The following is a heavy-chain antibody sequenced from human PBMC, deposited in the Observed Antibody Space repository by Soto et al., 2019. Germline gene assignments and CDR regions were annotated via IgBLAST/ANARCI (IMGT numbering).Heavy chain of an antibody. V-gene: IGHV3-49*03. CDR1: GFTFGDYA. J-gene: IGHJ4*02. CDR2: IRSKAYGGTT. CDR3: TRGYTVTTSGFDY. D-gene: IGHD4-17*01. Sequence: GGSLRLSCTASGFTFGDYAMSWFRQAPGKGLEWVGFIRSKAYGGTTEYAASVKGRFTISRDDSKSIAYLQMNSLKTEDTAVYYCTRGYTVTTSGFDYWGQGTLVTVSS.